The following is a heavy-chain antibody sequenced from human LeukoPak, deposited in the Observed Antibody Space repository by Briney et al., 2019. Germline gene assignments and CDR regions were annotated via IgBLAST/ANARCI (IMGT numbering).Heavy chain of an antibody. Sequence: SETLSLTDTVSGGSISSYYWSWIRPPPGNGLEWIGYIYYSGSTNYNPSLKSRVSISVDTSKNQFSLKLSSVTAADTAVYYCARVSRATVLNSGNALDYCGQGTLVTVSS. CDR3: ARVSRATVLNSGNALDY. CDR2: IYYSGST. D-gene: IGHD1-26*01. CDR1: GGSISSYY. V-gene: IGHV4-59*01. J-gene: IGHJ4*02.